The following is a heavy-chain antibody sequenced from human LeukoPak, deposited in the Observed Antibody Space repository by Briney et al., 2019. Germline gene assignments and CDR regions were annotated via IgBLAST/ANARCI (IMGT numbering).Heavy chain of an antibody. CDR3: ARGNYHGSGSGDY. V-gene: IGHV3-33*01. D-gene: IGHD3-10*01. Sequence: PGRSLRLSCAASGFTFSSYGMHWVRQAPGKGLEWVAVIWYDGSNKCYADSAKGRFTISRDNSKNTLYLQMNSLRAEDTAVYYCARGNYHGSGSGDYWGQGTLVTVSS. CDR2: IWYDGSNK. J-gene: IGHJ4*02. CDR1: GFTFSSYG.